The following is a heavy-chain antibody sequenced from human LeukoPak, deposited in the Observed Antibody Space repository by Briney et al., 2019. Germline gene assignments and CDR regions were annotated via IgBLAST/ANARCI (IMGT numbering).Heavy chain of an antibody. CDR1: GGTFSSYA. J-gene: IGHJ6*03. CDR3: ARTTVTAYYYYYYYMDV. Sequence: ASVKVSCKASGGTFSSYAISWVRQAPGQGLEWMGGIIPIFGTANYAQKFQGRVTITADESTRTAYMELSSLRSEDTAVYYCARTTVTAYYYYYYYMDVWGKGTTVTVSS. D-gene: IGHD4-17*01. CDR2: IIPIFGTA. V-gene: IGHV1-69*13.